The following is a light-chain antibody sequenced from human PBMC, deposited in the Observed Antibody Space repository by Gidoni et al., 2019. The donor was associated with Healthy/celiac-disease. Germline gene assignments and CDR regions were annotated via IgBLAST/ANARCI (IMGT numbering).Light chain of an antibody. CDR1: QSVSSN. Sequence: EILMTQSPATLSASPGERATITCRASQSVSSNLAWYQQKPGQAPRLLIYGASTMATGIPARCSGSGSGTEFTLTISSLQSEEFAVYYCQQYNNRPPATFGGGTKVEIK. V-gene: IGKV3-15*01. CDR2: GAS. CDR3: QQYNNRPPAT. J-gene: IGKJ4*01.